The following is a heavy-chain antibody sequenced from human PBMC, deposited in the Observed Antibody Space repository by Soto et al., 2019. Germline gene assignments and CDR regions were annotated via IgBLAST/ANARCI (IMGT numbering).Heavy chain of an antibody. CDR1: GFTFSSYW. Sequence: EVQLVESGGGLVQPGGSLRLSCAASGFTFSSYWMHWVRQAPGKGLVWVSRINSDGRSTSYADSVKGRFTISRDNAKNTVYLQMNSLRAEDTAVYYCTRDSVGSSWPPPFDYWGQGTLVTVSS. CDR3: TRDSVGSSWPPPFDY. D-gene: IGHD6-13*01. J-gene: IGHJ4*02. V-gene: IGHV3-74*01. CDR2: INSDGRST.